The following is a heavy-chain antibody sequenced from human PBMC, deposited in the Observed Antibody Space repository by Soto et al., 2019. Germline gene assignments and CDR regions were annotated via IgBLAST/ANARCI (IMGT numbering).Heavy chain of an antibody. J-gene: IGHJ5*02. Sequence: GGSLRLSCAASGFTFSSYWMHWVRQTPGKGLVWVSRINSDGSNPTYADSVKGRFTISRDNGMNTLYLQMNSLRAEDTAVYYCGRDHCTTTSCYTVWFDPWGQGTPVTAPQ. V-gene: IGHV3-74*01. CDR2: INSDGSNP. CDR3: GRDHCTTTSCYTVWFDP. D-gene: IGHD2-2*02. CDR1: GFTFSSYW.